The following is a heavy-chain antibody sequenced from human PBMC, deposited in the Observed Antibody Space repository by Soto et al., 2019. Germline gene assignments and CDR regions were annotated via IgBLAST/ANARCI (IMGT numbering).Heavy chain of an antibody. V-gene: IGHV1-18*04. CDR2: ISAYNGNT. CDR1: AYTSSNYG. D-gene: IGHD6-13*01. J-gene: IGHJ1*01. CDR3: ATDESINWSSGHFRH. Sequence: VMSSCRAAAYTSSNYGINGLREAPGQGLEWMGWISAYNGNTNYAQKLQGRVTMTTDTSTSTAYMELRSLSAEDTAFYYGATDESINWSSGHFRHWGQCTVVTVSS.